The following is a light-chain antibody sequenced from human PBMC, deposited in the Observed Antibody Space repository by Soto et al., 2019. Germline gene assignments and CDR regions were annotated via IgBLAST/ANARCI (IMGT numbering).Light chain of an antibody. CDR3: HQYGISPPRT. V-gene: IGKV3-20*01. CDR1: QSVSSSY. CDR2: GTS. Sequence: EIVLTQSPGTLSLSPGVRATLSCRASQSVSSSYLAWYQQKPGQAPRLLIYGTSSRATGIPDRFSGSGSGTDFTLTITRLEPEDFAVYYCHQYGISPPRTFGQGTKVDI. J-gene: IGKJ1*01.